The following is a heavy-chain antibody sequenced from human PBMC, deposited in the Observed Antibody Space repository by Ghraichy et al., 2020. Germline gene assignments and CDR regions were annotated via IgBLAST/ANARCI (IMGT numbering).Heavy chain of an antibody. V-gene: IGHV1-2*02. Sequence: ASVKVSCKASGYTFTGYYMHWVRQAPGQGLEWMGWINPNSGGTNYAQKFQGRVTMTRNTSISTAYMELSRLRSDDTAVYYCAIDDSSGYNNWFAPWGKGTLVTFSP. CDR3: AIDDSSGYNNWFAP. D-gene: IGHD6-19*01. CDR2: INPNSGGT. CDR1: GYTFTGYY. J-gene: IGHJ5*02.